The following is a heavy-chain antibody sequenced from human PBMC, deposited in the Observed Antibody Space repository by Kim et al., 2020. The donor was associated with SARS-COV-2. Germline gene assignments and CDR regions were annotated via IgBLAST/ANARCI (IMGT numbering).Heavy chain of an antibody. CDR1: GYTFTTYG. D-gene: IGHD4-17*01. V-gene: IGHV1-18*01. CDR2: TSAYNGNT. Sequence: ASVKVSCKASGYTFTTYGISWVRQAPGQGLEWMGWTSAYNGNTNYAQNLQGRVTMTTDTSTSTAYMELRSLTSDDTAIYYCARAGRGDYPLLAYWGQGTPVIVSS. CDR3: ARAGRGDYPLLAY. J-gene: IGHJ4*02.